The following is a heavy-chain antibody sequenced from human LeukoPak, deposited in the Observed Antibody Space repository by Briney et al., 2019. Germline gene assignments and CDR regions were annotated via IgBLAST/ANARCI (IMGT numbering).Heavy chain of an antibody. CDR2: INHSGST. V-gene: IGHV4-34*01. Sequence: PSETLSLTCAVYGGSFSGHYWSWIRQPPGKGLEWIGEINHSGSTNYNPSLKSRVTISVDTSKNQFSLKLSSVTAADTAVYYCARHSTTYYHDSSGYSQFDYWGQGTLVTVSS. D-gene: IGHD3-22*01. J-gene: IGHJ4*02. CDR1: GGSFSGHY. CDR3: ARHSTTYYHDSSGYSQFDY.